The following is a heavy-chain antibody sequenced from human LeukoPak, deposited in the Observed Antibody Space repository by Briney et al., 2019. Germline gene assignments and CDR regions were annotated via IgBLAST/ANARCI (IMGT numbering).Heavy chain of an antibody. Sequence: SETLSLTCTVSGGSISSGGYYWSWIRQHPGKGLEWIGYIYYSGSTYYNPSLKSRVTISVDTSKNQFSLKLSSVTAAYTAVYYRARSGTPYKEFDYWGQGTLVTVSS. CDR1: GGSISSGGYY. D-gene: IGHD3-10*01. CDR2: IYYSGST. V-gene: IGHV4-31*03. CDR3: ARSGTPYKEFDY. J-gene: IGHJ4*02.